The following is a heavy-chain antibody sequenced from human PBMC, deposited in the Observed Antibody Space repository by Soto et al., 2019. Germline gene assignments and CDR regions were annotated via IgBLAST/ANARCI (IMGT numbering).Heavy chain of an antibody. CDR2: IYYSGST. D-gene: IGHD1-20*01. CDR1: GDSISSYY. J-gene: IGHJ3*02. V-gene: IGHV4-59*01. Sequence: SETLSLTCTVSGDSISSYYWSWIRQPPGKGLEWIGYIYYSGSTNYNPSLKSRVTISVDTSKNQFSLKLNSVIAADTAVYFCARYPWGRGIISNAFDIWGQATMVTVSS. CDR3: ARYPWGRGIISNAFDI.